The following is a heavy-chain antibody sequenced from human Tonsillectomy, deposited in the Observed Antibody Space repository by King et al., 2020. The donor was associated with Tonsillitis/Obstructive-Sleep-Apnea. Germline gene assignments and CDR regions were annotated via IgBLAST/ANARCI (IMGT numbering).Heavy chain of an antibody. J-gene: IGHJ4*02. CDR1: GYTFTNYA. Sequence: QLVQSGAEVKKPGASMKVSCKASGYTFTNYAMHWVRQAPGQRLEWMGWINAGNGKTKYSQKFQGRLSISRDTSASTAYMELSSLRSEDTAVYYCARDYSSSSGHAIDFWGQGSPVTVSS. D-gene: IGHD6-6*01. V-gene: IGHV1-3*01. CDR2: INAGNGKT. CDR3: ARDYSSSSGHAIDF.